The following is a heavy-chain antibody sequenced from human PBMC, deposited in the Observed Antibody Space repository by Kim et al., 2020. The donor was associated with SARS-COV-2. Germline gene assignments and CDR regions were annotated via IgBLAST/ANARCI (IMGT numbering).Heavy chain of an antibody. D-gene: IGHD1-26*01. CDR2: GSEK. Sequence: GSEKHTVDSAKGRFTLSRDNAKESLYLQMNSLRAEDTAVYYCTSGRATIDYWGQGTLVTVSS. V-gene: IGHV3-7*01. J-gene: IGHJ4*02. CDR3: TSGRATIDY.